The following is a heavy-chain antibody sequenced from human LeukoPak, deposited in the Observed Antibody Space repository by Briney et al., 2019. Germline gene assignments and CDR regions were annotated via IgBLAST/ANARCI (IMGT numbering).Heavy chain of an antibody. Sequence: PGGSLRLSCAASGFTFSSYSMNWVRQAPGKGLEWLSSISSRSKYIYYAGSVKGRFTISRDNAKNSLYLQMNSLRAEGTAVYYCARAGNYYDTVDAFDIWGQGTMVTVSS. V-gene: IGHV3-21*01. J-gene: IGHJ3*02. CDR2: ISSRSKYI. D-gene: IGHD3-22*01. CDR1: GFTFSSYS. CDR3: ARAGNYYDTVDAFDI.